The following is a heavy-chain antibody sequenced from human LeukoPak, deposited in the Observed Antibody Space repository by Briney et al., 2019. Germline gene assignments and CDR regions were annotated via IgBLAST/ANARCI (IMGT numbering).Heavy chain of an antibody. J-gene: IGHJ4*02. Sequence: SETLSLTCTVSGGSISSYYWSWIRQPAGKGLEWIGRIYTSGSTNYNPSLKSRVTMSVDTSKNQFSLKLSSVTAADTAVYYCARRHVEYSSSSDPYYFDYWGQGTLVTVPS. CDR3: ARRHVEYSSSSDPYYFDY. CDR2: IYTSGST. D-gene: IGHD6-6*01. CDR1: GGSISSYY. V-gene: IGHV4-4*07.